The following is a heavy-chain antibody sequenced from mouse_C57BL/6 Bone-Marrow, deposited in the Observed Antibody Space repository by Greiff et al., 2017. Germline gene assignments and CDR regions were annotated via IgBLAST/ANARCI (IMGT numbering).Heavy chain of an antibody. V-gene: IGHV1-82*01. Sequence: VQLQQSGPELVKPGASVKISCKASGYAFSSSWMNWVKQRPGKGLEWIGRIYPGDGDTNYNGKFKGKATLTADKSSSTAYMQLSSLTSEDSAVYFCAAYSNYGAYWGQGTLVIVSA. CDR1: GYAFSSSW. J-gene: IGHJ3*01. CDR2: IYPGDGDT. CDR3: AAYSNYGAY. D-gene: IGHD2-5*01.